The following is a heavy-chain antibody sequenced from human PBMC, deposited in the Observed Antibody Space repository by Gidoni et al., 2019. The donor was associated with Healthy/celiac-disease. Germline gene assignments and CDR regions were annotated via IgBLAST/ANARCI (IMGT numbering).Heavy chain of an antibody. CDR3: ARDPRGYYYYYGMDV. CDR2: ISSSSSYI. Sequence: EVQLVEYGGGLVNPGGSLRLSCAASGFTFSSYSMNWVRQDPGKGLECVSSISSSSSYIYYADSVKGRFTISRDNAKNSLYLQMNSLRAEDTAVYYCARDPRGYYYYYGMDVWGQGTTVTVSS. CDR1: GFTFSSYS. V-gene: IGHV3-21*01. J-gene: IGHJ6*02.